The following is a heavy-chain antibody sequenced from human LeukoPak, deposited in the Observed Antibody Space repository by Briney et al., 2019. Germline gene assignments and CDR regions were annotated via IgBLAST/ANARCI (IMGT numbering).Heavy chain of an antibody. Sequence: SETLSLTCAVSGGSISSGGYSWRWIRQPPGKGLEWIGYIYHSGSTYYNPSLKSRATISVDRSKNQFSLKLSSVTAADTAVYYCARALDDFWSGYVKGYYFDYWGQGTLVTVSS. CDR1: GGSISSGGYS. V-gene: IGHV4-30-2*01. D-gene: IGHD3-3*01. J-gene: IGHJ4*02. CDR3: ARALDDFWSGYVKGYYFDY. CDR2: IYHSGST.